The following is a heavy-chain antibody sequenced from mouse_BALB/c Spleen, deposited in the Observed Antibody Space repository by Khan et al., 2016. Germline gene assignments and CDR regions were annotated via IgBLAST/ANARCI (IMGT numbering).Heavy chain of an antibody. J-gene: IGHJ3*01. Sequence: EVELVESGGGLVKPGGSLILSCAASGFTFSDYYMYWVRQTPEKRLEWVATISDGGSYTYYPDSVKGRFTISRDNAKNNLYLQMSSLKSEVTDMYYCARDDRWFAYWGQGTLVTVSA. D-gene: IGHD2-14*01. CDR2: ISDGGSYT. V-gene: IGHV5-4*02. CDR3: ARDDRWFAY. CDR1: GFTFSDYY.